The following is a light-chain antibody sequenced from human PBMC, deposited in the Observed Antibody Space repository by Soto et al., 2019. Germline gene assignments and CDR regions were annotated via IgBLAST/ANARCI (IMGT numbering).Light chain of an antibody. J-gene: IGKJ3*01. CDR3: QQYYSTPT. CDR1: QSVLYSSNNKNY. CDR2: WAS. V-gene: IGKV4-1*01. Sequence: DIVMTQSPDSLAVSLGERATINCKSSQSVLYSSNNKNYLAWYQQKPGQPPKLLIYWASTRESGVPDRFSGRGYGKDITLTISSVEAEDVAVYYRQQYYSTPTFGPGTKVDIK.